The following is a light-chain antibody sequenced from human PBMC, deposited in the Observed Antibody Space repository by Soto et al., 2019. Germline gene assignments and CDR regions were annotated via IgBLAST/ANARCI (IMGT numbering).Light chain of an antibody. Sequence: QSVLTQPPSGSGAPGQRVTISCSGSSSNIGSNYVYWYQQLPGTAPKLLIYRNNQRRSGVPDRFSGSKSGTSVSLAISGLRSEDEADYYCAAWDDSLSGVLFGGGTKLTVL. J-gene: IGLJ2*01. CDR3: AAWDDSLSGVL. V-gene: IGLV1-47*01. CDR1: SSNIGSNY. CDR2: RNN.